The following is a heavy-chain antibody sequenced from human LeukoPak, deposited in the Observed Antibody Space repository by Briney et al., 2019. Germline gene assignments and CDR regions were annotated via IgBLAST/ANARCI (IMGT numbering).Heavy chain of an antibody. CDR1: GFSLNDYA. D-gene: IGHD2-2*01. CDR3: AKDLAISDY. CDR2: ISGSGGST. Sequence: PGGSLRLSCAASGFSLNDYAIHWVRQTPGKGLEWVALISGSGGSTYYADSVKGRFTISRDNSKNTLYLQMNSLRAEDTAVYYCAKDLAISDYWGQGTLVTVSS. V-gene: IGHV3-23*01. J-gene: IGHJ4*02.